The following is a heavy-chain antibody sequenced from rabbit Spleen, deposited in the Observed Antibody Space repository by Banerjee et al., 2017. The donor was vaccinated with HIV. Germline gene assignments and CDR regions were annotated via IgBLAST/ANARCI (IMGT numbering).Heavy chain of an antibody. V-gene: IGHV1S40*01. CDR2: IYGAKGST. CDR3: ARAIVPWLGLTRLDL. Sequence: QSLEVSGGDLVKPVASLTLTCTASGFSFSSSDYMCWVRQAPGKGLEWIGIIYGAKGSTDYASWVNGRFTISSDNAQSTVDLKMTSLTAADTATYFCARAIVPWLGLTRLDLWGQGTLVTVS. J-gene: IGHJ3*01. CDR1: GFSFSSSDY. D-gene: IGHD4-1*01.